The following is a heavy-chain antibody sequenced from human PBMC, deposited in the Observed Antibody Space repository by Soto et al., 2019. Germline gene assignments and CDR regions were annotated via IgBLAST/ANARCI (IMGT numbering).Heavy chain of an antibody. CDR2: IRAYNGNT. CDR3: ARGDPVVAATIDF. V-gene: IGHV1-18*01. CDR1: GYTFTCYG. D-gene: IGHD2-15*01. J-gene: IGHJ4*02. Sequence: QVQLVPSGAGVKKPWASVTVSCKASGYTFTCYGINRVRHAPGEGREWMGWIRAYNGNTYYAQKLQGRVTMTTDTTTSPAYLEVRSLRSDDTAVYYWARGDPVVAATIDFWGQGTLVTVSS.